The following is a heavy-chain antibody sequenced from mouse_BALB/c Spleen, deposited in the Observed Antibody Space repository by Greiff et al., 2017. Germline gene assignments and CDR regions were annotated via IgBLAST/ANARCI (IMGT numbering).Heavy chain of an antibody. V-gene: IGHV3-6*02. Sequence: DVKLQESGPGLVKPSQSLSLTCSVTGYSITSGYYWNWIRQFPGNKLEWMGYISYDGSNNYNPSLKNRISITRDTSKNQFFLKLNSVTTEDTATYYCARAIYYYAMDYWGQGTSVTVSS. CDR2: ISYDGSN. CDR1: GYSITSGYY. J-gene: IGHJ4*01. CDR3: ARAIYYYAMDY.